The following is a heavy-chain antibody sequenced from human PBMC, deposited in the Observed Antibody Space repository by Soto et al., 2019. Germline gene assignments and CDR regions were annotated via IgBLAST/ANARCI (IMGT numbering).Heavy chain of an antibody. CDR2: ISYDGSNK. CDR3: ARDWSYQLPDDPFDY. CDR1: GFTFSSYA. J-gene: IGHJ4*02. Sequence: GGSLRLSCAASGFTFSSYAMHWVRQAPGKGLEWVAVISYDGSNKYYADSVKGRFTISRDNSKNTLYLQMNSLRAEDTAWYYGARDWSYQLPDDPFDYWGQGTLVTVSS. V-gene: IGHV3-30-3*01. D-gene: IGHD2-2*01.